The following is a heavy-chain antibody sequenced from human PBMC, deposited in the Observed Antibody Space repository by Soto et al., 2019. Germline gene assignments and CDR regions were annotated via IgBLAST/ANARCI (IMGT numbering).Heavy chain of an antibody. CDR1: GFSFSNYG. Sequence: PGGSLRLSCAASGFSFSNYGMSWVRQAPGKGLEWVSSISGSGGSTYYADSVKGRFTISRDNSKNTLYLQMNNLRAEDTAVFYCAKYARVRLTTGFDYWGQGTLVTVSS. J-gene: IGHJ4*02. V-gene: IGHV3-23*01. D-gene: IGHD4-4*01. CDR3: AKYARVRLTTGFDY. CDR2: ISGSGGST.